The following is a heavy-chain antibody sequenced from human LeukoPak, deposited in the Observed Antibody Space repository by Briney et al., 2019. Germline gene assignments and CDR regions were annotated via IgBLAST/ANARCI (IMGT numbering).Heavy chain of an antibody. Sequence: GGSLRLSCAASGFTFSSYGMHWVRQAPGKGLEWVSSISSSSSYIYYADSVKGRFTISRDNAKNSLYLQMNSLRAEDTAVYYCARDLLVAAAGTVYWGQGTLVTVSS. J-gene: IGHJ4*02. CDR2: ISSSSSYI. CDR3: ARDLLVAAAGTVY. D-gene: IGHD6-13*01. V-gene: IGHV3-21*01. CDR1: GFTFSSYG.